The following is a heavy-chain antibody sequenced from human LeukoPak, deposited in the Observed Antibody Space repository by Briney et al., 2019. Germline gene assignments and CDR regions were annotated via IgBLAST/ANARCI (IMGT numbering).Heavy chain of an antibody. CDR3: ARDCSSTSCYKGIDAFDI. Sequence: GGSLRLSCAASGFTFSSYGMNWVRQAPGKGLEWVSSISSSSSYIYYADSVKGRFTISRDNAKNSLYLQMNSLRAEDTAVYYCARDCSSTSCYKGIDAFDIWGQGTMVTVSS. CDR1: GFTFSSYG. V-gene: IGHV3-21*01. D-gene: IGHD2-2*02. CDR2: ISSSSSYI. J-gene: IGHJ3*02.